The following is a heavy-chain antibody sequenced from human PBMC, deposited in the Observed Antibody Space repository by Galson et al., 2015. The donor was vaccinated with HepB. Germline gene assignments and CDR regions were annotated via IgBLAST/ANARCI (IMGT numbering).Heavy chain of an antibody. CDR2: ISGSGSSTI. Sequence: SLRLSCAASGFTFTDYSMSWIRQAPGKGLEWVSYISGSGSSTIFYANSVKGRFTISRDNAKNSVYLQMNSLRAEDTAVYYCARFAGGRYSSSWYRSGFDYWGQGTLVTVSS. CDR1: GFTFTDYS. CDR3: ARFAGGRYSSSWYRSGFDY. D-gene: IGHD6-13*01. V-gene: IGHV3-11*01. J-gene: IGHJ4*02.